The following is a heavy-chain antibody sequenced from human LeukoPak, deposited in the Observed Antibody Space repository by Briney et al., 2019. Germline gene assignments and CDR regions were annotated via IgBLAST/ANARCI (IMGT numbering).Heavy chain of an antibody. CDR1: GFTFSSYG. V-gene: IGHV3-33*01. Sequence: GGSLRLSCAASGFTFSSYGMHWVRQAPGKGLEWVAVIWYDGSNKYYADSVKGRFTISRDNSKNTLYLQMNSLRAEDTAVYYCAREEYSSGWYVMDYWGQGTLVTVSS. D-gene: IGHD6-19*01. CDR2: IWYDGSNK. J-gene: IGHJ4*02. CDR3: AREEYSSGWYVMDY.